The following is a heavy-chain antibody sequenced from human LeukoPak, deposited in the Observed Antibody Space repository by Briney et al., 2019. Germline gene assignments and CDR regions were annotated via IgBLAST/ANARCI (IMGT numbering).Heavy chain of an antibody. Sequence: GASVKVSCNASGYTFTGYYMHWVRQAPGQGLEWMGWINPNSGGTNYAQKFQGRVTMTRDTSISTAYMELGRLRSDDTAVYYCARQNYDFRSGQSAFDIWGQGTMVTVSS. CDR3: ARQNYDFRSGQSAFDI. J-gene: IGHJ3*02. CDR2: INPNSGGT. CDR1: GYTFTGYY. D-gene: IGHD3-3*01. V-gene: IGHV1-2*02.